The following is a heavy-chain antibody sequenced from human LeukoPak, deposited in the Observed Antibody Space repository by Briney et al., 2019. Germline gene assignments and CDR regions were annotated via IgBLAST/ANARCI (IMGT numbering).Heavy chain of an antibody. Sequence: GASQSLSCAASGFSFSSCSVSWVRQAGGGGLEWVSSFTSSSSYIYYADSVKGRFTISRDNAKNSLYLQMNSLRDEHTAVYYCARDGDGSYDAFDIWGQGTMVTVSS. CDR2: FTSSSSYI. D-gene: IGHD5-24*01. CDR1: GFSFSSCS. V-gene: IGHV3-21*01. J-gene: IGHJ3*02. CDR3: ARDGDGSYDAFDI.